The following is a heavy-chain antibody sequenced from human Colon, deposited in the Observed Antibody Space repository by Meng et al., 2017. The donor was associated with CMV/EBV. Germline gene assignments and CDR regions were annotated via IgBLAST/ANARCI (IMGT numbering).Heavy chain of an antibody. V-gene: IGHV1-69*05. CDR3: ARGGSIGWSN. Sequence: SCKTSGYSFRSSSINWVRQAPGQGLEWLGGFIPQFGAATSAKKFQGRVTITTDESTSTAYMELINLTSEDTAVYYCARGGSIGWSNWGQGTLVTASS. CDR1: GYSFRSSS. D-gene: IGHD6-19*01. CDR2: FIPQFGAA. J-gene: IGHJ4*02.